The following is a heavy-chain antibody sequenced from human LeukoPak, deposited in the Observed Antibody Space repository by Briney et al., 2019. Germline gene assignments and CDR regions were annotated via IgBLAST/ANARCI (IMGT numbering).Heavy chain of an antibody. CDR3: ARTLDTGLVTVDY. CDR1: GASIGSSGYY. V-gene: IGHV4-39*01. D-gene: IGHD5-18*01. Sequence: SETLSLTCTVSGASIGSSGYYWGWIRQPPGKGLEWIGTIYYRGSTYYSPSLKSRVTISVDTSKNQFSLKLTSVTAADTAVYYCARTLDTGLVTVDYWGQGTLVTVSS. J-gene: IGHJ4*02. CDR2: IYYRGST.